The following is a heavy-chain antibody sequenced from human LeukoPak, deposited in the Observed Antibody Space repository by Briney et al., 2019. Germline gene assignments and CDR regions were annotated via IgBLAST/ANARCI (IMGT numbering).Heavy chain of an antibody. CDR2: ISGSGGST. J-gene: IGHJ5*02. CDR1: GFTFSNYA. V-gene: IGHV3-23*01. D-gene: IGHD3-10*01. Sequence: GGSLRLSCAASGFTFSNYAMSLVRQAPGKGLEWVSAISGSGGSTYYADSVKGRFTISRDNSKNTLFLQMNSLRAEDTAVYYCAKDPRKSTMVRGVILFDPWGQGTLVTVSS. CDR3: AKDPRKSTMVRGVILFDP.